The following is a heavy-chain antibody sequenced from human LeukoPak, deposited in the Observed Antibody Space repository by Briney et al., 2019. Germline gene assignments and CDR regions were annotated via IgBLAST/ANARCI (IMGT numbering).Heavy chain of an antibody. CDR3: ARSYYSDSSGYYYGIPEDY. CDR2: VSAYNGNT. J-gene: IGHJ4*02. Sequence: ASVKVSCKASGYTFTSYGSSLVRQAPGQGLEWMGWVSAYNGNTNYAQKLQGRVTMTTDTSTSTAYMELRSLRSDDTAVYYCARSYYSDSSGYYYGIPEDYWGQGTLVTVSS. D-gene: IGHD3-22*01. V-gene: IGHV1-18*01. CDR1: GYTFTSYG.